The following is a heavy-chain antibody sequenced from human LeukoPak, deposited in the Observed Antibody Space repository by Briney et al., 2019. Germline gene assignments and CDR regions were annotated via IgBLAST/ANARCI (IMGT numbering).Heavy chain of an antibody. Sequence: GASVKVSCKASGYTFTSHGISWVRQAPGQGLEWMGWISAYNGDTNFAQKLQGRVTMTTDTSTSTAYMELRSLSSDDTAVYYCARAYSGSYSDYWGQGTLVTVSS. CDR1: GYTFTSHG. D-gene: IGHD1-26*01. CDR2: ISAYNGDT. J-gene: IGHJ4*02. V-gene: IGHV1-18*04. CDR3: ARAYSGSYSDY.